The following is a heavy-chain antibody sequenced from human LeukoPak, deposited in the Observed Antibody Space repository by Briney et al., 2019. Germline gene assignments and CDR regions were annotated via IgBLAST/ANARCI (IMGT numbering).Heavy chain of an antibody. J-gene: IGHJ4*02. CDR3: ARAPSGSSRGHYRDY. CDR2: VPESGTNT. V-gene: IGHV3-23*01. CDR1: GFTFSSYS. Sequence: GGSLRLSCAASGFTFSSYSMNWVRQAPGKGLEWVSSVPESGTNTYYADSVKGRFTISRDNSKNTLFLQMNSLRAEDTAVYYCARAPSGSSRGHYRDYWGQGTLVTVSS. D-gene: IGHD3-22*01.